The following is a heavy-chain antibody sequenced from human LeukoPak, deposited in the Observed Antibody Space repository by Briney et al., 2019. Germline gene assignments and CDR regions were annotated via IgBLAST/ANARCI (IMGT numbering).Heavy chain of an antibody. CDR3: ARRWDAWYFDL. J-gene: IGHJ2*01. V-gene: IGHV4-34*01. Sequence: SETLSLTCAVYGGSFSGYYWSWIRQPPGKGLEWIGEINHSGSTNYNPFLKSRVTISVDTSKNQFSLKLSSVTAADTAVYYCARRWDAWYFDLWGRGTLVTVSS. CDR2: INHSGST. D-gene: IGHD1-26*01. CDR1: GGSFSGYY.